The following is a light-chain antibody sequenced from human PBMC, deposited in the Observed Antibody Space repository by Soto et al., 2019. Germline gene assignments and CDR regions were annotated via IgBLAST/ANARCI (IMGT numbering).Light chain of an antibody. V-gene: IGLV2-11*01. Sequence: QSALTQPRSVSGSPGQSVAISCTTTTSDVGGYNYVSWYQQHPGKAPKLIIYDVNKRPSGVPDRFSGSKSGNTASLTISGLQADDEADYYCCSYTVSYVAFGGGTKVPS. J-gene: IGLJ2*01. CDR1: TSDVGGYNY. CDR2: DVN. CDR3: CSYTVSYVA.